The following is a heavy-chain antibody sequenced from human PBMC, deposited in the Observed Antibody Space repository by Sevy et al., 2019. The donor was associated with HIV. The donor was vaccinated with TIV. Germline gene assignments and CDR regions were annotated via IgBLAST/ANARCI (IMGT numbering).Heavy chain of an antibody. D-gene: IGHD3-22*01. V-gene: IGHV3-33*06. CDR2: IYYDGVNK. CDR3: AKGYYYDSSGYWKDAFDI. J-gene: IGHJ3*02. CDR1: GFTVSSYG. Sequence: EGSLRLSCAASGFTVSSYGMHWVRQAPGKGLEWVAVIYYDGVNKFYADSVKGRFTISRDNSKNTLYLQMNSLRAEDTAVYYCAKGYYYDSSGYWKDAFDIWGPGTMVTVSS.